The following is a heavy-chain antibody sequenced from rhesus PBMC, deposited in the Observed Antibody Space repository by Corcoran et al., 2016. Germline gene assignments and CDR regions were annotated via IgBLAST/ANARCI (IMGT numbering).Heavy chain of an antibody. V-gene: IGHV4-106*01. J-gene: IGHJ4*01. Sequence: QVQLQESGPGLVKPSETLSLTCAVSGGSISDDDYWSWTRQPPGKGLEWIEYIYGSGGGTNYNPSLKRRVTISQEPSKNQFSLKLSSVTAADTAVYSCARDRDYPNWGWVDYWGQGVLVTVSS. CDR3: ARDRDYPNWGWVDY. CDR2: IYGSGGGT. D-gene: IGHD7-45*01. CDR1: GGSISDDDY.